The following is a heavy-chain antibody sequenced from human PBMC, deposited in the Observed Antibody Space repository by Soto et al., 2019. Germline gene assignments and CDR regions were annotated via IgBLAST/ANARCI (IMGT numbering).Heavy chain of an antibody. D-gene: IGHD6-13*01. V-gene: IGHV3-33*01. CDR3: AIDVAAAGTGHFDY. J-gene: IGHJ4*02. CDR2: IWYDGSNK. CDR1: GFTFSSYG. Sequence: QVQLVESGGGVDQPGRSLRLSCAASGFTFSSYGMHWVRKAPGKGLEWVTIIWYDGSNKNYADSVKGRFTISIDTSKNTLFLQMNSLRAEDTAVYYCAIDVAAAGTGHFDYGGKGSLVSVAS.